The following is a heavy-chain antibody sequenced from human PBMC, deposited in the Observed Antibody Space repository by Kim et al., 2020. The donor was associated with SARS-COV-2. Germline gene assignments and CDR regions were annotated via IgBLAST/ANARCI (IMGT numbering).Heavy chain of an antibody. Sequence: GGSLRLSCAASGFTFSDYYMSWIRQAPGKGLEWVSYISSSSSYTNYADSVKGRFTISRDNAKNSLYLQMNSLRAEDTAVYYCARDAGDCSGGSCYHYWGQGTLVTVSS. J-gene: IGHJ4*02. V-gene: IGHV3-11*06. CDR3: ARDAGDCSGGSCYHY. CDR2: ISSSSSYT. D-gene: IGHD2-15*01. CDR1: GFTFSDYY.